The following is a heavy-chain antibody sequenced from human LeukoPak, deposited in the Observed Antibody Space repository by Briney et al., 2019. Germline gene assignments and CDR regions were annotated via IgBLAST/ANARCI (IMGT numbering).Heavy chain of an antibody. Sequence: ASVKVSCKASGSPFIGSFLHWVRQAPGQGLEWMGWINPISGDTNSAQKFQGRLTMTRDPSKTTAYMELSGLRPDDTALYYCARDRGTMIAVFGIYLDLWGRGTPVNVSS. CDR1: GSPFIGSF. CDR3: ARDRGTMIAVFGIYLDL. D-gene: IGHD1-14*01. CDR2: INPISGDT. V-gene: IGHV1-2*02. J-gene: IGHJ2*01.